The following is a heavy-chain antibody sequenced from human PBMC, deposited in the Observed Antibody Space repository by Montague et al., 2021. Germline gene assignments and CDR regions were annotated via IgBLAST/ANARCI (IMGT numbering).Heavy chain of an antibody. D-gene: IGHD1-14*01. J-gene: IGHJ6*02. CDR3: AVTNPYYYYGMDV. CDR1: GASISDYY. CDR2: IYYSRRT. V-gene: IGHV4-59*01. Sequence: SETLSLTCSVSGASISDYYWSWIRQPPGKGLEWIGYIYYSRRTNYNPSLKSRVTISVDTSMNQFSLKPSSVTAADTAFYYCAVTNPYYYYGMDVWGQGTTVTVSS.